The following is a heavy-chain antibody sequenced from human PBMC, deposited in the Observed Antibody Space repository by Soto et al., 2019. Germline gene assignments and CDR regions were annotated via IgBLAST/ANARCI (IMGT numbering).Heavy chain of an antibody. D-gene: IGHD6-19*01. CDR1: GFAFSSYT. J-gene: IGHJ4*02. Sequence: PWGSLRLSCAASGFAFSSYTMSWVRQTPGKGLEWVSSISASGGSTYYGDSLKGRFTISRDNSKNTLNLHIKSLGVEDSAVYYCAKDRGGFARGWEYYDFWGQGTQVTVSS. CDR2: ISASGGST. V-gene: IGHV3-23*01. CDR3: AKDRGGFARGWEYYDF.